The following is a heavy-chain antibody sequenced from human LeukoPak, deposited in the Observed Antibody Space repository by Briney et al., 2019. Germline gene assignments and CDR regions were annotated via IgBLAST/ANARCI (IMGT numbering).Heavy chain of an antibody. V-gene: IGHV3-30-3*01. Sequence: PGGSLRLSCAASGFTFSSYAMHWVRQAPGKGLEWVAVISYDGSNKYYADSVKGRFTISRDNSKNTLYLQMNSLRAEDTAVYYCARDLSGWFSSWFDPWGQGTLVTVSS. CDR1: GFTFSSYA. CDR3: ARDLSGWFSSWFDP. CDR2: ISYDGSNK. J-gene: IGHJ5*02. D-gene: IGHD6-19*01.